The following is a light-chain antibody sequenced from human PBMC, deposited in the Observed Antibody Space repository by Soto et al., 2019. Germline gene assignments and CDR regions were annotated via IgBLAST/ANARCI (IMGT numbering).Light chain of an antibody. CDR3: CSYAGSYTLL. V-gene: IGLV2-11*01. Sequence: QSALTQPRSVSGSPGQSVTISCTGTSSDVGAYNYVSWYQHRPGKAPKLMIYDVSKRPSGVPDRFSGSKSGNTASLTISGLQTEDDADYYCCSYAGSYTLLFGGGTKVTVL. CDR1: SSDVGAYNY. J-gene: IGLJ2*01. CDR2: DVS.